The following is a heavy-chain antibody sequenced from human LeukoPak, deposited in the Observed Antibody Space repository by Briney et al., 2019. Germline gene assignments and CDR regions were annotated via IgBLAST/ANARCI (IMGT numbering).Heavy chain of an antibody. CDR2: IIPIFGTA. V-gene: IGHV1-69*13. D-gene: IGHD6-19*01. CDR3: ARDSGRGVAGNLDY. Sequence: ASVTVSCTASGGTFSRYAISWVRQAPGQGLEWMGGIIPIFGTANYAQKFQGRVTITADESTSTAYMELSSLRSEDTAVYYCARDSGRGVAGNLDYWGQGTLVTVSS. CDR1: GGTFSRYA. J-gene: IGHJ4*02.